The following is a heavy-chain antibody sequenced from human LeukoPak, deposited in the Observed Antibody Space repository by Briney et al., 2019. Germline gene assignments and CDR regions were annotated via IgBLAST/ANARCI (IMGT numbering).Heavy chain of an antibody. CDR1: GNYW. V-gene: IGHV3-74*01. D-gene: IGHD2-2*01. Sequence: GGSLRLSCAASGNYWMYWVRQAPGKGLVWVSHINSDGSWTSYADSVKGRFTISKDNAKNTVYLQMNNLRAEDTAVYYCVSFYETYWGRGTLVTVSS. CDR2: INSDGSWT. CDR3: VSFYETY. J-gene: IGHJ4*02.